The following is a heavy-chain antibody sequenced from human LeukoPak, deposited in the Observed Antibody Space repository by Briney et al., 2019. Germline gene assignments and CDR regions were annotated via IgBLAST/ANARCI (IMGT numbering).Heavy chain of an antibody. CDR3: ARTGIESMESMVDWFDP. CDR1: GYTFTSYG. Sequence: GASVKVSCKASGYTFTSYGISWVRQAPGQGLEWMGWISAYNGNTNYAQKLQGRVTMTTDTSTSTAYMELRSLRSDDTAVYYCARTGIESMESMVDWFDPWGQGTLVTVSS. J-gene: IGHJ5*02. V-gene: IGHV1-18*01. D-gene: IGHD2-15*01. CDR2: ISAYNGNT.